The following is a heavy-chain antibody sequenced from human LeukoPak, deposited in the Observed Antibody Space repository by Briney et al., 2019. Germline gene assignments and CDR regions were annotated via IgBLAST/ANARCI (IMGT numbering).Heavy chain of an antibody. D-gene: IGHD3-22*01. CDR1: GFTFSNYW. V-gene: IGHV3-74*01. J-gene: IGHJ4*02. CDR3: GREGHYDSRGPDY. Sequence: PGGSLGLSCAASGFTFSNYWMHWVRQAPGKGLVWVSRIKTDGTSITYADSVKGRFTISRDNAKNTLNLQMNSLRAEDTAVYYCGREGHYDSRGPDYWGQGTQVTVSS. CDR2: IKTDGTSI.